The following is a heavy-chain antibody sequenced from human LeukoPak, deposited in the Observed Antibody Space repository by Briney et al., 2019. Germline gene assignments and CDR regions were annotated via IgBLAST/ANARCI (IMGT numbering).Heavy chain of an antibody. CDR1: GYTFSGYY. D-gene: IGHD7-27*01. CDR2: INPDTGST. V-gene: IGHV1-2*06. CDR3: ARDLRALGDYFDY. J-gene: IGHJ4*02. Sequence: ASVKVSCKSPGYTFSGYYLHWVRKAPGQGLEWMGRINPDTGSTKHAEKFQGRVTMTRDTSISVAYMELTTWRSDDAAVYYCARDLRALGDYFDYWGQGTLVTVSS.